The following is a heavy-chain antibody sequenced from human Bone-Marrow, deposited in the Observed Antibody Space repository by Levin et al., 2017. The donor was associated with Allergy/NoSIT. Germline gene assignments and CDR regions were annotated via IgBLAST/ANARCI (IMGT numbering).Heavy chain of an antibody. D-gene: IGHD1-1*01. CDR2: IYHNGNP. CDR3: ARKPTTTDWCES. J-gene: IGHJ5*01. Sequence: SQTLSLTCAVSGGSISSSNWWSWVRPSPGTGLEWIGEIYHNGNPNYNPFLKSRVTISVDKSKNQFSSKLSSVNAADTAVYYCARKPTTTDWCESWGQGTLVTVSS. V-gene: IGHV4-4*02. CDR1: GGSISSSNW.